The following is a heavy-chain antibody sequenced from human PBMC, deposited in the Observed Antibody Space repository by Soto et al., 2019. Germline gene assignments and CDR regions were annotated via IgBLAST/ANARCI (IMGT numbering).Heavy chain of an antibody. Sequence: DLEESGGGVVQPGRSPRLSCVASGFTFSNYGMHWVRQAPGKGLEWVAVISYDGSNKYYADSVKGRFTISRDNSKNTLYLQMTSLRTEDTALYYCAKLDEGGLQYAYYAMDVWGQGTTVTVSS. CDR1: GFTFSNYG. D-gene: IGHD2-15*01. CDR2: ISYDGSNK. J-gene: IGHJ6*02. V-gene: IGHV3-30*18. CDR3: AKLDEGGLQYAYYAMDV.